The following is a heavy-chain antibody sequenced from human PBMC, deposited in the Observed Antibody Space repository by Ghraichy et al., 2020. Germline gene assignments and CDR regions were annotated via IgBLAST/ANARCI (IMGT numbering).Heavy chain of an antibody. CDR2: IYHSGGT. CDR3: ARLGIATLGNDL. CDR1: GGSIISNSYY. Sequence: GSLRLSCIVSGGSIISNSYYWGWIRQPPGKGLEWVGSIYHSGGTYYNPSLKSRVTISVDTSKNQFSLTLSSVTVADTAVYYCARLGIATLGNDLWGQGSLVTVSA. J-gene: IGHJ5*02. D-gene: IGHD6-13*01. V-gene: IGHV4-39*01.